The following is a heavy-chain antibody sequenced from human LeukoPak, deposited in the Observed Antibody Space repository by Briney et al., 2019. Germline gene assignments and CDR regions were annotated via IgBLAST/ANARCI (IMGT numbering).Heavy chain of an antibody. CDR3: ARSRTVDGDAFDI. D-gene: IGHD3-9*01. CDR1: GASISSSDW. J-gene: IGHJ3*02. Sequence: SETLSLTCVVSGASISSSDWWSWVRQSPGKGLEWIGEIYYTGSRNYNPSLKSRVAMSVDTSKNQFSLELSSVTAADTAVYYCARSRTVDGDAFDIWGQGTMVTVSS. V-gene: IGHV4-4*02. CDR2: IYYTGSR.